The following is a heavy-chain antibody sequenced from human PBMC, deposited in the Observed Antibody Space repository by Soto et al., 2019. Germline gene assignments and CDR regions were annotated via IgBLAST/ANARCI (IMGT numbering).Heavy chain of an antibody. V-gene: IGHV3-9*01. CDR1: GFTFDDYA. CDR3: AKDWGESYLYYLDY. J-gene: IGHJ4*02. CDR2: ISWNSGSI. Sequence: EVQLVESGGGLVQPGRSLRLSCAASGFTFDDYAMHWVRQAPGKGLEWVSGISWNSGSIGYADSVKCRFTISRDNAKNSLYLQMNSLRAEDTAWYYCAKDWGESYLYYLDYWGQGTLVTVSS. D-gene: IGHD3-16*01.